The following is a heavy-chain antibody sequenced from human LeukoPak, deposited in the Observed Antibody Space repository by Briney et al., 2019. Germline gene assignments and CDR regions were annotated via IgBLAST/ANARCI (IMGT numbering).Heavy chain of an antibody. CDR2: IYSGGNT. V-gene: IGHV3-53*01. CDR3: ARAVSSGYDPFDY. D-gene: IGHD3-22*01. CDR1: GFTVSSNY. Sequence: GGSLRLSCAASGFTVSSNYMSWVRQAPGKGLEWVSVIYSGGNTYYADSVKGRFTISRDNTKNTLYLQMNSLRAEDTAVYYCARAVSSGYDPFDYWGQGTLVTVSS. J-gene: IGHJ4*02.